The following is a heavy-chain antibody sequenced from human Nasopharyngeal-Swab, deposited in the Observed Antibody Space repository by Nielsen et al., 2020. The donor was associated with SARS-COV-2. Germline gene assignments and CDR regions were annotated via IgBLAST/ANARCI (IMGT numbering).Heavy chain of an antibody. CDR3: ARGRVLWFGENWFDP. Sequence: GESLKISCAASGFTFSNYGMHWVRQAPGKGLEWVAVIWYDGSNKYYADSVKGRFTISRDNSKNTVYLQMNSLRAEDTAVYYCARGRVLWFGENWFDPWGQGTLVTVSS. V-gene: IGHV3-33*01. D-gene: IGHD3-10*01. CDR2: IWYDGSNK. CDR1: GFTFSNYG. J-gene: IGHJ5*02.